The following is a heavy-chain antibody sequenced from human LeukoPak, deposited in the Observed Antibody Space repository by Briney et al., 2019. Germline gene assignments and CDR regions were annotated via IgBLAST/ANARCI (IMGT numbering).Heavy chain of an antibody. CDR3: ARGGANYMNYGWFDP. Sequence: HSETLSLTCSVSGGAISAYHWAWIRQPARKGLEWIGRIYTSGSTDYNPSLKSRVTISVDTSKDQFSLKLASLTAADTAVYYCARGGANYMNYGWFDPWGQGTLVTVSS. D-gene: IGHD1-7*01. CDR1: GGAISAYH. V-gene: IGHV4-4*07. J-gene: IGHJ5*02. CDR2: IYTSGST.